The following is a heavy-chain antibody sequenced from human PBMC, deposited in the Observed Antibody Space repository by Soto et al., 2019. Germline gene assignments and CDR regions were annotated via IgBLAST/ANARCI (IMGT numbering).Heavy chain of an antibody. CDR3: ARDRDIAAAGTYYYYGMDV. V-gene: IGHV3-30-3*01. Sequence: LRLSCAASGFTFSSYAMHWVRQAPGKGLEWVAVISYDGSNKYYADSVKGRFTISRDNSKNTLYLQMNSLRAEDTAVYYCARDRDIAAAGTYYYYGMDVWGQGTTVTVSS. J-gene: IGHJ6*02. CDR2: ISYDGSNK. CDR1: GFTFSSYA. D-gene: IGHD6-13*01.